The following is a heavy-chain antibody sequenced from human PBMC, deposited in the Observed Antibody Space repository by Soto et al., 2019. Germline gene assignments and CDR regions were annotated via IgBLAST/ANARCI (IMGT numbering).Heavy chain of an antibody. V-gene: IGHV4-61*01. Sequence: QEQLQESGPGLLKPSETLSLTCSVSGVSVSSGSYYWSWIRQPPGKSLEWIGYIYYGGSTNYKPSLKSRVNISADPSKNQFSLKLTSVSAADTAVYYCASAVRTPDHRYYGMDVWGQGTTVTVSS. CDR2: IYYGGST. CDR1: GVSVSSGSYY. D-gene: IGHD3-22*01. CDR3: ASAVRTPDHRYYGMDV. J-gene: IGHJ6*02.